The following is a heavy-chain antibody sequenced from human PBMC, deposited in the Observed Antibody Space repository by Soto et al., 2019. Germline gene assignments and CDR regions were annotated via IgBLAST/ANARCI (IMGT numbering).Heavy chain of an antibody. CDR3: AMVDVYVTPSPQDV. Sequence: QVHLVQSGAEVKNPGASVKVSCKASGYSFTRYGIGWARQAPGQGLEWMGWINAYNGNTNYAQNRQGRLTLTTDPSTTPAYMELRSLRSNDTAIYYCAMVDVYVTPSPQDVWGQGTTVTVSS. D-gene: IGHD3-16*01. J-gene: IGHJ6*02. CDR2: INAYNGNT. CDR1: GYSFTRYG. V-gene: IGHV1-18*01.